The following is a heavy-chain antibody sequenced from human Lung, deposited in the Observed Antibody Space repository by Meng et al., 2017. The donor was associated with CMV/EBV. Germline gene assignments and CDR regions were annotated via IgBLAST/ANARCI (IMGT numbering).Heavy chain of an antibody. CDR3: IGYCSSTRCYKYYYDIDF. J-gene: IGHJ6*02. V-gene: IGHV4-39*01. Sequence: SETLSLTCTVSGGSITSSSYYWGWIRQPPGKGLEWIGSIYYSGSTYYNPSLKSRVTISVDTSKKQFSLKLSSVTATDTAVYYGIGYCSSTRCYKYYYDIDFWGQGXTVTVSS. D-gene: IGHD2-2*02. CDR2: IYYSGST. CDR1: GGSITSSSYY.